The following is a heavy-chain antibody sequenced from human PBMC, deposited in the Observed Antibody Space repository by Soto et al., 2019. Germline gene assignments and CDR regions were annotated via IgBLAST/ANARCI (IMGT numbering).Heavy chain of an antibody. CDR2: IKSKTDGGTK. D-gene: IGHD5-12*01. CDR3: TTGYSGYDFPYGY. Sequence: EVQLVESGGGLVKPGGSLRLSCAASGFTFSNAWMSWVGQAPGKGLEGVGRIKSKTDGGTKDYAAPVKGRFTISRDDSKNTLYLQMNSLKTEDTAVYYCTTGYSGYDFPYGYWGQGTLVTVSS. J-gene: IGHJ4*02. CDR1: GFTFSNAW. V-gene: IGHV3-15*01.